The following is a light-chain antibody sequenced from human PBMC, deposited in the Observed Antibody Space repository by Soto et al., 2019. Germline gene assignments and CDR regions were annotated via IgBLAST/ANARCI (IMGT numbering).Light chain of an antibody. V-gene: IGLV2-14*01. CDR3: SSYTTSSSYA. J-gene: IGLJ1*01. Sequence: QSALTQPASVSGSPGQSITISCTGTSSDVGGFNYVSWYQQHPGKAPKLLIFDVYSRPSGISNRFSGSKSGNTASLTISGLQAEDEADYYCSSYTTSSSYAFGAGTKLTVL. CDR1: SSDVGGFNY. CDR2: DVY.